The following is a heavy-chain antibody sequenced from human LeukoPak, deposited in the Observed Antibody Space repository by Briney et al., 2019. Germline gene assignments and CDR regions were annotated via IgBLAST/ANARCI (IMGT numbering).Heavy chain of an antibody. CDR1: GFTFRTYS. CDR3: ARVYLERLTAGYFDH. D-gene: IGHD2-8*01. V-gene: IGHV3-30*04. Sequence: GSLRLSCAASGFTFRTYSLNLGRQAPGKGAGRVARITYDGRQNYYADSVKGRFTISRDNSKNTLYLQMNSLRDEDSAAYYCARVYLERLTAGYFDHWGQGTWVTVSS. CDR2: ITYDGRQN. J-gene: IGHJ4*02.